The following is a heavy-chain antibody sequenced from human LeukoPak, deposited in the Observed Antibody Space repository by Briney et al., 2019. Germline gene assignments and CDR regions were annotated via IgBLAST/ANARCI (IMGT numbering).Heavy chain of an antibody. Sequence: KSGGSLRLSCAASGFTFSSYGMNWVRQAPGKGLEWVSSISSSSSYINCADSVKGRFTISRDNAKNSLYLQMNILRTEDTAVYYCARVSGSGTSNYWGQGTLVTVSP. CDR1: GFTFSSYG. CDR3: ARVSGSGTSNY. V-gene: IGHV3-21*01. J-gene: IGHJ4*02. CDR2: ISSSSSYI. D-gene: IGHD3-10*01.